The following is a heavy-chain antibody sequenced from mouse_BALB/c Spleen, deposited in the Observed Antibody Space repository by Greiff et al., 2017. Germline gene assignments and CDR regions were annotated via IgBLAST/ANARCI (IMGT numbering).Heavy chain of an antibody. Sequence: EVQLQQSGPGLVKPSQSLSLTCTVTGYSITSDYAWYWIRQFPGNKLEWMGYISYSGSTSYNPSLKSRISITRDTSKNQFFLQLNSVTTEDTATYYCARDGGRHYYFDYWGQGTTLTVSS. J-gene: IGHJ2*01. CDR2: ISYSGST. V-gene: IGHV3-2*02. CDR1: GYSITSDYA. D-gene: IGHD3-3*01. CDR3: ARDGGRHYYFDY.